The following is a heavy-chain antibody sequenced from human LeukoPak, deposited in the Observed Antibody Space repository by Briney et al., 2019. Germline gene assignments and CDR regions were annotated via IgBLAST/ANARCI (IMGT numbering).Heavy chain of an antibody. J-gene: IGHJ4*02. V-gene: IGHV5-51*01. CDR2: IYPVDSDT. Sequence: GESLKISCKRSGYSLTRYWIGWVRQMPGKGLEWMGIIYPVDSDTRYSPSFQGQVTISADKSTNSAYLQWSSLKASDTAMYYCARHPQTYTSGWYLWDYWGQGTLVTVSS. CDR3: ARHPQTYTSGWYLWDY. CDR1: GYSLTRYW. D-gene: IGHD6-19*01.